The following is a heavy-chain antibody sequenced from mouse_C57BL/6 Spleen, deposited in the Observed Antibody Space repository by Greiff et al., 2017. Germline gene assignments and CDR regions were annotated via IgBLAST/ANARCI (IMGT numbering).Heavy chain of an antibody. CDR1: GYSITSGYY. D-gene: IGHD3-3*01. V-gene: IGHV3-6*01. CDR2: ISYDGSN. J-gene: IGHJ2*01. Sequence: EVQLQESGPGLVKPSQSLSLTCSVTGYSITSGYYWNWIRQFPGNKLEWMGYISYDGSNNYNPSLKNRISITRDTSKNQFFLKLNSVTTEDTATYDCARGGGDHYFDYWGQGTTLTVSS. CDR3: ARGGGDHYFDY.